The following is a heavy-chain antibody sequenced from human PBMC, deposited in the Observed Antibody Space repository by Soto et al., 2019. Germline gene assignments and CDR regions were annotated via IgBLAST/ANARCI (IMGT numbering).Heavy chain of an antibody. Sequence: QVQLQESGPGLVKPSQTLSLTCTVSGGSISSGGYYWSWIRQHPGKGLEWIGYIYYSGSTYYNPSLKSRVTISVDTSKTQFSLKLSSVSAADTAVYYCASVADCSGGRFPPRNNWYFDLWGRGTLVTVSS. CDR1: GGSISSGGYY. CDR2: IYYSGST. V-gene: IGHV4-31*03. J-gene: IGHJ2*01. CDR3: ASVADCSGGRFPPRNNWYFDL. D-gene: IGHD2-15*01.